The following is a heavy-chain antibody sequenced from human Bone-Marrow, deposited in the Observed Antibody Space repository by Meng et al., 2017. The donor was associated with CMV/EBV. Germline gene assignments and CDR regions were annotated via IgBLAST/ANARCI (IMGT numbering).Heavy chain of an antibody. J-gene: IGHJ4*02. CDR3: ARGGYYDFWSGYYTSPFDY. D-gene: IGHD3-3*01. CDR2: IIPIFGTA. V-gene: IGHV1-69*05. CDR1: GGTFSSYA. Sequence: SVKVSCKASGGTFSSYAISWVRQAPGQGLEWMGGIIPIFGTANYAQKFQGRVTITTDESTSTAYMELSSLRSEDTAVYYCARGGYYDFWSGYYTSPFDYWGQGPLVTVSS.